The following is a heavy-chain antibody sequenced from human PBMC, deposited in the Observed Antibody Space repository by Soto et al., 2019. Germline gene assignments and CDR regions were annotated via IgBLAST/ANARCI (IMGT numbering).Heavy chain of an antibody. D-gene: IGHD3-3*01. J-gene: IGHJ6*02. CDR3: ARGGALRFLEWYKNYYYYGMDV. CDR2: INHSGST. V-gene: IGHV4-34*01. CDR1: GGSFSGYY. Sequence: PSETLSLTCAVYGGSFSGYYWSWIRQPPGKGLEWIGEINHSGSTNYNPSLKGRVTISVDTSKNQFSLKLSSVTAADTAVYYCARGGALRFLEWYKNYYYYGMDVWGQGTTVTVSS.